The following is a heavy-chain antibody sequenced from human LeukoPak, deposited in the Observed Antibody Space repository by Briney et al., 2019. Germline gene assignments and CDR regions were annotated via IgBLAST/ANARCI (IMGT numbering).Heavy chain of an antibody. CDR3: ARDGRPYYYMDV. V-gene: IGHV3-21*01. CDR2: ISSSSSYI. D-gene: IGHD1-1*01. CDR1: GFTFSSYR. J-gene: IGHJ6*03. Sequence: GGSLRLSCAASGFTFSSYRMNWVRQAPGKGLEWVSSISSSSSYIYYADSLKGQFTISRDNAKNSLYLQMNSLRAEDTAVYYCARDGRPYYYMDVWGKGTTVTVSS.